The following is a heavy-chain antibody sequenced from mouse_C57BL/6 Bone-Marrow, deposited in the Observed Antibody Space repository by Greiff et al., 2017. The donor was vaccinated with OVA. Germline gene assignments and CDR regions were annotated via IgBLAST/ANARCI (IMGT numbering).Heavy chain of an antibody. CDR3: AREEPKLGCFDY. CDR2: IYPGGGYT. CDR1: GYTFTNYW. V-gene: IGHV1-63*01. D-gene: IGHD4-1*01. Sequence: QVQLKESGAELVRPGTSVKMSCKASGYTFTNYWIGWAKQRPGHGLEWIGDIYPGGGYTNYNEKFKGKATLTADKSSSTAYMQFSSLTSEDSAIYYCAREEPKLGCFDYWGQGTTLTVSS. J-gene: IGHJ2*01.